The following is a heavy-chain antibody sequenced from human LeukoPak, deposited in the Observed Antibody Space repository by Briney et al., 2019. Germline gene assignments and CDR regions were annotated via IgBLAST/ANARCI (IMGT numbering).Heavy chain of an antibody. CDR1: GGSISGSIYY. J-gene: IGHJ4*02. CDR3: ARREATSRWSTFDY. CDR2: IYYRGST. V-gene: IGHV4-39*01. Sequence: SETLSLTCTVSGGSISGSIYYWGWVRQPPGKGLEWIANIYYRGSTYYNPSLRSRVTISVDTSRNQFSLKLSSVTAADTAVYYCARREATSRWSTFDYWGQGTLVTVSS. D-gene: IGHD2-2*01.